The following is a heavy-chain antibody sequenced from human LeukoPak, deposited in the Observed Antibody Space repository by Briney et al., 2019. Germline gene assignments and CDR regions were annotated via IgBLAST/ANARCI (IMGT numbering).Heavy chain of an antibody. V-gene: IGHV3-23*01. J-gene: IGHJ4*02. Sequence: GGSLRLSCAASGFTFSSYAMSWVRQAPGKGLEWVSAISGSAGSTYYADSVKGRFTISRDNSKNTLYLQMNSLRAEDTAVYYCAKGPLPRITGTAPFDYWGQGTLVTVSS. CDR3: AKGPLPRITGTAPFDY. D-gene: IGHD1-7*01. CDR2: ISGSAGST. CDR1: GFTFSSYA.